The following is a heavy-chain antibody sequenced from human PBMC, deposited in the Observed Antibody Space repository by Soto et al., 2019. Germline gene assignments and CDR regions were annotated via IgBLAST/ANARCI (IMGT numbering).Heavy chain of an antibody. V-gene: IGHV3-48*03. CDR2: ISSSGGSI. Sequence: EVQLVESGGGLVQPGGSLRLSCAGSGFTFNSHEMTWVRQAPGKGLEWISSISSSGGSIYYADSVKGRFTVSRDNAKNSLYLQMNSLRAEDTAVYYCARSWGLYCSSSRCYSPWFDPWGLGTLVTVSS. CDR1: GFTFNSHE. D-gene: IGHD2-2*02. CDR3: ARSWGLYCSSSRCYSPWFDP. J-gene: IGHJ5*02.